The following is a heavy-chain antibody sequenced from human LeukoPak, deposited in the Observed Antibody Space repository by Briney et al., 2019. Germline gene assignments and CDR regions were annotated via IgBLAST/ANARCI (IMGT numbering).Heavy chain of an antibody. D-gene: IGHD7-27*01. CDR3: VRTPPNWGFDY. CDR1: AYTFTSHD. Sequence: SEKVSCKASAYTFTSHDINWERQPTGQGLEWMGWMSPNSGDTGYAQKFQGRVTMTSDSSISTAYMELSSLRAEDTAIYFCVRTPPNWGFDYWGQGTLVTVSS. J-gene: IGHJ4*02. V-gene: IGHV1-8*01. CDR2: MSPNSGDT.